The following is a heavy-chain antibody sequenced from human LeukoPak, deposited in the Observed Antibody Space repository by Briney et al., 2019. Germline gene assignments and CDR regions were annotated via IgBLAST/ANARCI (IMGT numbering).Heavy chain of an antibody. D-gene: IGHD3-22*01. Sequence: GESLKISCKGSGYSFTSYWFGWVRQMPGKGLEWMGIIYPGDSDTRYSPSFQGQVTISADKSISTAYLQWSSLKASDTAMYYCARRRDSSGYYRSYYFDYWGQGTLVTVSS. CDR2: IYPGDSDT. CDR3: ARRRDSSGYYRSYYFDY. J-gene: IGHJ4*02. CDR1: GYSFTSYW. V-gene: IGHV5-51*01.